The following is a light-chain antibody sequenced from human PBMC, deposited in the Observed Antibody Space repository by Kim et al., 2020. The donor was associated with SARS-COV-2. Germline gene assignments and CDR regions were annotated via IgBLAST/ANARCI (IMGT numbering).Light chain of an antibody. Sequence: AAVRDRVSITCRASQNVIRWLAWYQQKPGKAPNLLIYDASTVESGVPSRFSGSGSGTEFTLTISSLQPDDFATYYCQHHASYAITFGQGTRLEIK. CDR1: QNVIRW. CDR2: DAS. J-gene: IGKJ5*01. V-gene: IGKV1-5*01. CDR3: QHHASYAIT.